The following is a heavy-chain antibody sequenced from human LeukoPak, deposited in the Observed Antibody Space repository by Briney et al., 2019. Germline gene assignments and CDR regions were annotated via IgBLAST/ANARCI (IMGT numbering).Heavy chain of an antibody. CDR1: GYTFTGYY. D-gene: IGHD2-15*01. Sequence: GASVKVSCKASGYTFTGYYIHWVRHAPGQGPEWMGWINPNSGGTNYAQKFQGRVTMTRDTSISTAYMELSRLRSDDTAVYYCARDLKDRRPDYWGQGTLVTVSS. J-gene: IGHJ4*02. CDR3: ARDLKDRRPDY. V-gene: IGHV1-2*02. CDR2: INPNSGGT.